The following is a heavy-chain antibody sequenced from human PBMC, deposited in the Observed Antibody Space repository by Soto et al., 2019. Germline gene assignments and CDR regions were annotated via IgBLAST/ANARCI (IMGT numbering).Heavy chain of an antibody. CDR1: GYSLTSYW. D-gene: IGHD2-2*01. Sequence: PGESLKIYCKGSGYSLTSYWISWVRQMPGKGLEWMGRIDPSDSYTNYSPSFQGHVTISADKSISTAYLQGSSLKASDTSRYYCARHLGYQLLFGMDVWGQGTTVTVSS. CDR2: IDPSDSYT. J-gene: IGHJ6*02. V-gene: IGHV5-10-1*01. CDR3: ARHLGYQLLFGMDV.